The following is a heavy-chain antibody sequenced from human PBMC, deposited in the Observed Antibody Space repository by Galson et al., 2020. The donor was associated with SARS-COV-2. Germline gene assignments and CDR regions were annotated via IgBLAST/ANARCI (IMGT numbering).Heavy chain of an antibody. D-gene: IGHD3-22*01. J-gene: IGHJ4*02. CDR1: GFTFNNYG. Sequence: GGSLRLSCAASGFTFNNYGMYWVRQAPGKGLEWEAVIWYDGSIEYYADSVKGRFTISRDNSKNTLYLQMNSLRAEDTAVYYCARAHSTNYDSSGLSADWGQGTLVTVSS. CDR3: ARAHSTNYDSSGLSAD. V-gene: IGHV3-33*01. CDR2: IWYDGSIE.